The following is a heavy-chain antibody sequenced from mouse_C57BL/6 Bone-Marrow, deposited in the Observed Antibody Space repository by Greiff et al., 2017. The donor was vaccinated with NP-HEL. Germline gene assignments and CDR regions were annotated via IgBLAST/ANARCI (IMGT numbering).Heavy chain of an antibody. D-gene: IGHD1-1*01. CDR2: IYPRSGNT. CDR1: GYTFTSYG. V-gene: IGHV1-81*01. J-gene: IGHJ2*01. CDR3: ARGFTTVNY. Sequence: VKLVESGAELARPGASVKLSCKASGYTFTSYGISWVKQRTGQGLEWIGEIYPRSGNTYYNEKFKGKAILTADKSSSTAYMELRSLTSEDSAVYFCARGFTTVNYWGQGTTLTVSS.